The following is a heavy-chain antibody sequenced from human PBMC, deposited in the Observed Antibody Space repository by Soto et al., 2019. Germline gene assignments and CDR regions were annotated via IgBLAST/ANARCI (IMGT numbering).Heavy chain of an antibody. V-gene: IGHV4-4*07. D-gene: IGHD2-15*01. Sequence: RIMQKAGKGLEWIGRISTTGTTNYNPSLKSRVTLSVDTSTDQLSLRLTSVTAADAAVYFCARDAIRGSRAVSAFLLNRSYDL. CDR3: ARDAIRGSRAVSAFLLNRSYDL. J-gene: IGHJ2*01. CDR2: ISTTGTT.